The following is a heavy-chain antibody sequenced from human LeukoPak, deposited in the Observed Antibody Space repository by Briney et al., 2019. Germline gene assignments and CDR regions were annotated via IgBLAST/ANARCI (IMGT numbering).Heavy chain of an antibody. J-gene: IGHJ4*02. V-gene: IGHV3-23*01. CDR1: GFTFSSYA. Sequence: GGSLRLSCAASGFTFSSYAMSWVRQAPGKGLEWVSVISGSGGSTYYADSVKGRFTISRDNSKNTLYLQMNSLRAEDTAVYYCAKDYCSGSSCYSGPDFWGQGALVTVSS. CDR3: AKDYCSGSSCYSGPDF. D-gene: IGHD2-15*01. CDR2: ISGSGGST.